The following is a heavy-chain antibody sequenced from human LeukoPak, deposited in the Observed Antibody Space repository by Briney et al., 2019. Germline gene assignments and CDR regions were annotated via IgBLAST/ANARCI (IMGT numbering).Heavy chain of an antibody. CDR3: AKSTYYYDTFVNAFDL. V-gene: IGHV4-39*07. CDR1: GGSVSSSHY. D-gene: IGHD3-22*01. CDR2: IYYGGST. J-gene: IGHJ3*01. Sequence: SETLSLTCTVSGGSVSSSHYWDWIRQPPGKGLEWIGSIYYGGSTYYNPSLRSRVTTSVDTSKNQFSLKLSSVTAADTAVYYCAKSTYYYDTFVNAFDLWGQGTVVTVSS.